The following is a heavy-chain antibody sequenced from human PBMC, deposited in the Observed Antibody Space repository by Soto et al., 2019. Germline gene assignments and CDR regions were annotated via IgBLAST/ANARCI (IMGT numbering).Heavy chain of an antibody. CDR2: IDFSGRT. J-gene: IGHJ6*02. D-gene: IGHD3-10*01. CDR1: GASISSGDFH. CDR3: SGDSPPPPYFAYYGMDV. Sequence: QVQLQESGPGLVKPSETLSLTCAVSGASISSGDFHWTWIRQRPGEGLEWIGYIDFSGRTYYNPALRRRSSTSVDASSNHFALRLISMTAADTAVYYCSGDSPPPPYFAYYGMDVWGQGTTVTVSS. V-gene: IGHV4-31*11.